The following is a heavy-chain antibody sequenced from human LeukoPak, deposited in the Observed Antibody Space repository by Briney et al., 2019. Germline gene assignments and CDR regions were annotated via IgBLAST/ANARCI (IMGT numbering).Heavy chain of an antibody. CDR1: GGSISSYY. Sequence: SETLSLTCTVSGGSISSYYWSWIRQPPGKGLEWIGYIYYSGSTNYNPSLKSRVTISVDTSKNQFSLKLSSVTAADTAVYYCARVRVLRYFDWLPYDAFDIWGQGTMVTVSS. CDR3: ARVRVLRYFDWLPYDAFDI. D-gene: IGHD3-9*01. V-gene: IGHV4-59*01. CDR2: IYYSGST. J-gene: IGHJ3*02.